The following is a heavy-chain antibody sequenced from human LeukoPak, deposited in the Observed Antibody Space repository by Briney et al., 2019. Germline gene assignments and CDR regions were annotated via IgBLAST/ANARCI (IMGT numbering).Heavy chain of an antibody. J-gene: IGHJ4*02. CDR3: ARLSSYRYSGYDVFDL. D-gene: IGHD5-12*01. V-gene: IGHV3-11*01. Sequence: GGSLRLSCAASGFIFSDYYMTWVRQAPGKGLEWVSYISNSETSVDYADSVKGRFTISRDNAKNSLYLQMNSLRAEDTAVYYCARLSSYRYSGYDVFDLWGQGTLVTVSS. CDR1: GFIFSDYY. CDR2: ISNSETSV.